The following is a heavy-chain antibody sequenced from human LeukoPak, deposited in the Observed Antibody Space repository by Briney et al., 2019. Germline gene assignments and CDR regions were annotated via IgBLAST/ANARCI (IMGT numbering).Heavy chain of an antibody. CDR1: GYTFTSYD. CDR2: MNPNSGNT. CDR3: ARNLHSNYYYYGLDV. J-gene: IGHJ6*02. Sequence: GSVKVSCKASGYTFTSYDINWVRQATGQGLEWMGWMNPNSGNTGYAQKFQGRVTMTRNTSISTAYMELSSLRSEDTAVYYCARNLHSNYYYYGLDVWGQGTTVTVSS. D-gene: IGHD4-11*01. V-gene: IGHV1-8*01.